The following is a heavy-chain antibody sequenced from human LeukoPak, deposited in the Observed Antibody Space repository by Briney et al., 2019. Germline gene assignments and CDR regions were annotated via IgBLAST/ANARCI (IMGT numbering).Heavy chain of an antibody. CDR2: IYYSGST. J-gene: IGHJ5*02. CDR1: GGSISSYY. D-gene: IGHD3-22*01. Sequence: SETLSLTCTVSGGSISSYYWSWIRQPPGKGLEWIGYIYYSGSTNYNPSLKSRVTISVDTSKNQFSLKLSSVTAADTAVYYCARASPRYYYDSSGYFGAYNWFDPWGQGTLVTVSS. V-gene: IGHV4-59*01. CDR3: ARASPRYYYDSSGYFGAYNWFDP.